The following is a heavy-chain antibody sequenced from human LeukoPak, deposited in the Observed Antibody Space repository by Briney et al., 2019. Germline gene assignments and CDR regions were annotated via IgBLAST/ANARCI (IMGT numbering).Heavy chain of an antibody. CDR1: GFTFSGYS. J-gene: IGHJ4*02. V-gene: IGHV3-74*01. CDR3: TRNFYYGHDY. Sequence: QPGGSLRLSCAASGFTFSGYSMHWVRQAPGKGLVWVSRINTDGSGTTYGDSVKGRFTISRDNAKNTLYLQMSSLRGEDTAVYFCTRNFYYGHDYWGQGTLVTVSS. D-gene: IGHD3-10*01. CDR2: INTDGSGT.